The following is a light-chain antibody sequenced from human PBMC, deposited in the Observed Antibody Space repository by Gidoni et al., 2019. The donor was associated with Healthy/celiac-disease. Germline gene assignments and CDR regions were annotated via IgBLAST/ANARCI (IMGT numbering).Light chain of an antibody. CDR2: DVS. Sequence: QSALTQPASIAGSPGQSITISCTGTSIDVGVYNYVSWYQQHPGKAPKLMIYDVSNRPPGVSNRFSGSKSGNTASLTISGLQAEDEADYYCSSYTSSSTDYVFGTGTKVTVL. CDR1: SIDVGVYNY. V-gene: IGLV2-14*01. CDR3: SSYTSSSTDYV. J-gene: IGLJ1*01.